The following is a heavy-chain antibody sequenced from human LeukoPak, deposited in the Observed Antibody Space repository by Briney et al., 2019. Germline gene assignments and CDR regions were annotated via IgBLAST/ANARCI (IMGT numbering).Heavy chain of an antibody. CDR2: INPNSGGT. CDR1: GYTFTGYY. Sequence: ASVKVSCKASGYTFTGYYMHWVRQAPGQGLEWMGWINPNSGGTNYAQKFQGRVTMTRDKSITITYMDLSSLTSDDTAVYYCAKVGAMVLWGQGAQVTVSS. CDR3: AKVGAMVL. J-gene: IGHJ4*02. D-gene: IGHD3-10*01. V-gene: IGHV1-2*02.